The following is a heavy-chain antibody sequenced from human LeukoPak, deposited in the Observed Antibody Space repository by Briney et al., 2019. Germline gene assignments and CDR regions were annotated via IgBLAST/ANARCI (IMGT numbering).Heavy chain of an antibody. V-gene: IGHV7-4-1*02. CDR3: ARETTYYDILTGEKDDYYYYGMDV. Sequence: ASVKVSCKASGYTFTSYAMNWVRQAPGQGLEWMGWINTNTGNPTYAQGFTGRFVFSLDTSVSTAYLQISSLKAEDTAVYYCARETTYYDILTGEKDDYYYYGMDVWGQGTTVTVSS. CDR1: GYTFTSYA. CDR2: INTNTGNP. J-gene: IGHJ6*02. D-gene: IGHD3-9*01.